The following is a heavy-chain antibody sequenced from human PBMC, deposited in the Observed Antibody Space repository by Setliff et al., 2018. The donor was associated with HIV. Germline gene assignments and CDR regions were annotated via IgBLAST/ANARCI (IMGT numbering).Heavy chain of an antibody. Sequence: PGGSLRLSCAASGFPFSTYAMHWVRQAPGEGLVWISRIGPDGSETHYADSVKGRFTISRDNAKNTLYLQPNSLRAEDTAVYYCARESRRGNSYDFDYWGQGTLVTVSS. CDR1: GFPFSTYA. J-gene: IGHJ4*02. CDR2: IGPDGSET. V-gene: IGHV3-74*01. D-gene: IGHD5-18*01. CDR3: ARESRRGNSYDFDY.